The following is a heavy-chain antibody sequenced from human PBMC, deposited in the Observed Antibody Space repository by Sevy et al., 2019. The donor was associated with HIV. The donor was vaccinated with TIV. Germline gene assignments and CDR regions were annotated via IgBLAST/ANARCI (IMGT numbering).Heavy chain of an antibody. CDR3: ARAEQTYFFDY. CDR2: ITGYSTDI. V-gene: IGHV3-21*06. CDR1: GFTFNKYN. J-gene: IGHJ4*02. Sequence: GGSLRLSCVASGFTFNKYNMNWVRQAPGKGLEWVSTITGYSTDIYYADSVKDRFTISRDDAKNSLYLQMNGLRAEDTAIYYCARAEQTYFFDYWGQGTLVTVSS.